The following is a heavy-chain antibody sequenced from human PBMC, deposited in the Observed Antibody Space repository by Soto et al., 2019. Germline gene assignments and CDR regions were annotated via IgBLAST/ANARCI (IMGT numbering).Heavy chain of an antibody. CDR3: EGSWT. CDR2: ISGRDDTT. J-gene: IGHJ3*01. D-gene: IGHD5-12*01. CDR1: GFSVRGYG. V-gene: IGHV3-23*04. Sequence: VQLVESGGDLTQPGGSLRLSRAASGFSVRGYGMSWVRQAPGKALEWVSGISGRDDTTYYTDSVRGRFTISKDTSKNTLYLQMNSLRVEDTAVYYCEGSWTWGQGTMVTVSS.